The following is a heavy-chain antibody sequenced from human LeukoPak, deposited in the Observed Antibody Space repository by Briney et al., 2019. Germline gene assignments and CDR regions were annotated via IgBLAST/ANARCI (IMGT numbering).Heavy chain of an antibody. J-gene: IGHJ6*02. CDR1: GFTFSSYS. D-gene: IGHD1-26*01. V-gene: IGHV3-23*01. Sequence: GGSLRLSCAASGFTFSSYSMRWVRQSPGKGLEWVSPVSASGLSTYYADSVKGRFTISRDNSKNTLYLQMNSLTADDTALYYCARRKVGPTNYYYGVDVWGQGTTVTVSS. CDR2: VSASGLST. CDR3: ARRKVGPTNYYYGVDV.